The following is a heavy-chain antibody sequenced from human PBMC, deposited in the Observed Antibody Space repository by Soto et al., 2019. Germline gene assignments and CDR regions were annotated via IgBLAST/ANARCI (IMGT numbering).Heavy chain of an antibody. CDR3: ARDSVGVVTRLPII. CDR1: GFTFSSYS. CDR2: ISSSSSYI. Sequence: VGSLRLSCAASGFTFSSYSMNWVRQAPGKGLEWVSSISSSSSYIYYADSVKGRFTISRDNAKYSLYLQMNSLRAEDTAVYYCARDSVGVVTRLPIIWGQGTTVTVSS. J-gene: IGHJ6*02. D-gene: IGHD3-3*01. V-gene: IGHV3-21*01.